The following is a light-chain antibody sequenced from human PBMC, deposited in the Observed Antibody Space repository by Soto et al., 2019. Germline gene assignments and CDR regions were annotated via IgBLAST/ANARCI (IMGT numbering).Light chain of an antibody. J-gene: IGKJ5*01. CDR3: QQYYSIPIT. V-gene: IGKV4-1*01. Sequence: DIVMTQSPDSLAVSLGKRATINCKSSQSVLYSSNNKNYLAWYQQKPGQPPKLLIYWASTRESGVPDRFSGSGSGTDFTLTISSLQAEDVAVYYCQQYYSIPITFGQGTRLEIK. CDR1: QSVLYSSNNKNY. CDR2: WAS.